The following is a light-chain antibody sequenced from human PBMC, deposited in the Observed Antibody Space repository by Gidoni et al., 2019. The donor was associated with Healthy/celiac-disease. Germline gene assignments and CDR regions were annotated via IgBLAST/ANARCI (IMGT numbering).Light chain of an antibody. Sequence: AIRITQSPSSLSASTGVRVTITCRASQGISSYLAWYQQKPGKAPKLLIYAASTLQSGVPSRFSGSGSGTDFTLTISCLQSEDFATYYCQQYYSYPPAFGPGTKVDIK. CDR1: QGISSY. J-gene: IGKJ3*01. CDR2: AAS. V-gene: IGKV1-8*01. CDR3: QQYYSYPPA.